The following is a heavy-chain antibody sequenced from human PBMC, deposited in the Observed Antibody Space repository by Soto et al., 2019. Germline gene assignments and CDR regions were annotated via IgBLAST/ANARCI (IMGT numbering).Heavy chain of an antibody. CDR1: GFTFSDFA. CDR2: IYGGNGP. V-gene: IGHV3-23*03. J-gene: IGHJ4*02. D-gene: IGHD2-2*03. Sequence: EVQVLESGGGLVQPGGSLRLSCAATGFTFSDFAMSWVRQAPGKGLEWVSRIYGGNGPHYADSVKGRVTISRDNSKNTLYLQMNSLRAEDTAVYYCAKMEGMDPWAYSFDYWGQGTLVTVSS. CDR3: AKMEGMDPWAYSFDY.